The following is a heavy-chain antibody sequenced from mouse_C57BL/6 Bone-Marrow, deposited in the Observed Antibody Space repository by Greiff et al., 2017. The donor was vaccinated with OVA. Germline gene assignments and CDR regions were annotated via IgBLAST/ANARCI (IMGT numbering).Heavy chain of an antibody. J-gene: IGHJ3*01. V-gene: IGHV3-6*01. CDR2: ISYDGSN. CDR3: ARGRLLAY. Sequence: LKESGPGLVKPSQSLSLTCSVTGYSITSGYYWNWIRQFPGNKLEWMGYISYDGSNNYNPSLKNRISITRDTSKNQFCLKLNSVTTEDTATYYCARGRLLAYWGQGTLVTVSA. CDR1: GYSITSGYY. D-gene: IGHD2-3*01.